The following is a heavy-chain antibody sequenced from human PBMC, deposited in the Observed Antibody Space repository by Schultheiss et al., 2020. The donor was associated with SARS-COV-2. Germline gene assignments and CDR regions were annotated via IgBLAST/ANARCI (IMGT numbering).Heavy chain of an antibody. D-gene: IGHD2-2*01. CDR1: SGSISSSSYY. CDR3: ARDSWAVVPAAGVRPALSPAFDP. V-gene: IGHV4-61*02. J-gene: IGHJ5*02. CDR2: IYTSGST. Sequence: SETLSLTCTVSSGSISSSSYYWSWIRQPAGKGLEWIGRIYTSGSTNYNPSLKSRVTMSVDTSKNQFSLKLSSVTAADTAVYYCARDSWAVVPAAGVRPALSPAFDPWGQGTLVTVSS.